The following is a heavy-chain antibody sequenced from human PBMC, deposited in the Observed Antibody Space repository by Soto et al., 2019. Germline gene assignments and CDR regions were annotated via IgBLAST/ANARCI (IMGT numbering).Heavy chain of an antibody. CDR1: GDSYSISTYS. D-gene: IGHD6-19*01. J-gene: IGHJ5*02. CDR3: AGMPYTSGLRFDP. Sequence: LTCNMSGDSYSISTYSWSWIRQPPGKALQWIGFIYQSGVTSYNPSLASRVSISLDRSNNQCSLKLKSVTAADTAVYFCAGMPYTSGLRFDPWGPGTLVTVSS. CDR2: IYQSGVT. V-gene: IGHV4-30-2*01.